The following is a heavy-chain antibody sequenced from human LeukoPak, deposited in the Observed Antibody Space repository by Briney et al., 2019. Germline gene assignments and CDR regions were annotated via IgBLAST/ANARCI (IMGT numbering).Heavy chain of an antibody. CDR1: GFTFSSYE. J-gene: IGHJ4*02. Sequence: PGGSLRLSCAASGFTFSSYEMNWVRQAPGKGLEWVSYISSSGSTIYYADSVKGRFTISRDNAKNSLYLQMNSLRAEDTAVYYCARAKKVWHTYWNDVDYWGQGTLVTVSS. CDR3: ARAKKVWHTYWNDVDY. V-gene: IGHV3-48*03. CDR2: ISSSGSTI. D-gene: IGHD1-1*01.